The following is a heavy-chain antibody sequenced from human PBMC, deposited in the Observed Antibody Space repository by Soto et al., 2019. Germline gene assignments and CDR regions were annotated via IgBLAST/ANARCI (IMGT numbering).Heavy chain of an antibody. V-gene: IGHV1-3*05. CDR3: AKSPRGEMATD. D-gene: IGHD5-12*01. Sequence: QVQLVQSGAEEKKPGASVKVSCKASGYTFTSYAMHWVRQAPGQRLEWMGWINAGNGNTKYSQKFQGRVTITRDTSASTAYMELRNLGSDDTAVYFCAKSPRGEMATDWGQGTLVTVSS. CDR1: GYTFTSYA. J-gene: IGHJ4*02. CDR2: INAGNGNT.